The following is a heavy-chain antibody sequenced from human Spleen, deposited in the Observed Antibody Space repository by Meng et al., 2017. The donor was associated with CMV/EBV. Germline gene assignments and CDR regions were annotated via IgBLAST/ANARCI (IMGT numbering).Heavy chain of an antibody. CDR3: AGDRWGPEY. CDR2: INSAATIT. Sequence: GESLKISCAASGFTFSRSWMHWARQAPGKGLVWVSRINSAATITHYAGSVKGRFAISRDNAKNTLYLQMNSLRVEDTAVYYCAGDRWGPEYWGQGTLVTVSS. D-gene: IGHD3-16*01. CDR1: GFTFSRSW. J-gene: IGHJ4*02. V-gene: IGHV3-74*01.